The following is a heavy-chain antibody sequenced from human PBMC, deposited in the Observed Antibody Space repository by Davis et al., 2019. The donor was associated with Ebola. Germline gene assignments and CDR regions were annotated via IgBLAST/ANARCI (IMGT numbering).Heavy chain of an antibody. Sequence: SETLSLTCTVSGGSISSYYWSWIRQPPGKGLEWIGYIYYSGSTNYNPSLKSRVTISVDTSKNQFSLKLSSVTAADTAVYYCARGDGSGSYYAAWWYFDLWGRGTLVTVSS. CDR1: GGSISSYY. D-gene: IGHD3-10*01. CDR3: ARGDGSGSYYAAWWYFDL. CDR2: IYYSGST. J-gene: IGHJ2*01. V-gene: IGHV4-59*12.